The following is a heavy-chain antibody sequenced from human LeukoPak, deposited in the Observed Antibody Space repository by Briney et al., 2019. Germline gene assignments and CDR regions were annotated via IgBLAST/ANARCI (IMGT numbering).Heavy chain of an antibody. CDR3: ASRIAVAGTRGDY. J-gene: IGHJ4*02. D-gene: IGHD6-19*01. V-gene: IGHV1-18*01. CDR2: ISAYNGNT. Sequence: ASVKVSCKASGGTFSSYAISWVRQAPGQGLEWMGWISAYNGNTNYAQKLQGRVTMTTDTSTSTAYMELRSLRSDDTAVYYCASRIAVAGTRGDYWGQGTLVTVSS. CDR1: GGTFSSYA.